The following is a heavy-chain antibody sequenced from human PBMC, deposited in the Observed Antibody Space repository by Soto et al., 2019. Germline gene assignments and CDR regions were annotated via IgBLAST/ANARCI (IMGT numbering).Heavy chain of an antibody. D-gene: IGHD1-26*01. V-gene: IGHV3-13*01. CDR3: ARLGVVGATVRGYYYYGMDV. Sequence: TGGSLRLSCAASGFTFSSYDMHWVRQATGKGLEWVSAIGTAGDTYYPGSVKGRFTISRENAKNSLYLQMNSLRAGDTAVYYCARLGVVGATVRGYYYYGMDVWGQGTTVTVSS. CDR2: IGTAGDT. J-gene: IGHJ6*02. CDR1: GFTFSSYD.